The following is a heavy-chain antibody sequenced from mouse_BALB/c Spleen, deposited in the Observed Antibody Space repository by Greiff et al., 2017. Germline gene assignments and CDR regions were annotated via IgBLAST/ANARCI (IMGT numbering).Heavy chain of an antibody. CDR2: IYPGNVNT. V-gene: IGHV1S56*01. J-gene: IGHJ4*01. Sequence: QVQLQQSGPELVKPGASVRISCKASGYTFTSYYIHWVKQRPGQGLEWIGWIYPGNVNTKYNEKFKGKATLTADKSSSTAYMQLSSLTSEDSAVYFCARSTLYGNYLYAMDYWGQGTSVTVSS. D-gene: IGHD2-1*01. CDR1: GYTFTSYY. CDR3: ARSTLYGNYLYAMDY.